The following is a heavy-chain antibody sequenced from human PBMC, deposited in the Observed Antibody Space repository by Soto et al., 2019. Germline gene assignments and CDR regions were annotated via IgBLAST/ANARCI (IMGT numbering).Heavy chain of an antibody. Sequence: SETLSLTCDVSGDTISTGGFTWAWIRQTPEKGLEWIGYIYYSGSTNYNPSLKSRVTMLIDMSKNQFSLKLTSVSAADTAVYYCAAAPRYWGQGILVTV. CDR2: IYYSGST. CDR3: AAAPRY. D-gene: IGHD2-15*01. CDR1: GDTISTGGFT. V-gene: IGHV4-61*08. J-gene: IGHJ4*02.